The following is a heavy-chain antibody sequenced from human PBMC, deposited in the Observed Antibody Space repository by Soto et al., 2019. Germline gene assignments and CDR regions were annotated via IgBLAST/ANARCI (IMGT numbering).Heavy chain of an antibody. V-gene: IGHV4-59*01. CDR1: GDSMNDYY. D-gene: IGHD3-10*01. J-gene: IGHJ5*02. CDR3: TRDVYMFDP. CDR2: IDYTGTA. Sequence: PETLSLTCTVSGDSMNDYYWTWIRQPPGKGLEWIGYIDYTGTAEYNPSLKSRVTISVDTSKNQFSLNLTSVTAADTAVYYCTRDVYMFDPWGQGTLVTVSS.